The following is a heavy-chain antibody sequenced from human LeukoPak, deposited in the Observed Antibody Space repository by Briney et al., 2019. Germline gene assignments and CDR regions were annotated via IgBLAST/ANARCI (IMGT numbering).Heavy chain of an antibody. CDR2: INHSEST. CDR1: GGSFSGYY. CDR3: ARGRGRWLQLRGFDY. D-gene: IGHD5-24*01. Sequence: SETLSLTCAGYGGSFSGYYWSWIRQPQGKGLEWIGEINHSESTNYNPSLKSRVTISVDTSKNQFSLKLSSVTAADTAVYYCARGRGRWLQLRGFDYWGQGTLVTVSS. V-gene: IGHV4-34*01. J-gene: IGHJ4*02.